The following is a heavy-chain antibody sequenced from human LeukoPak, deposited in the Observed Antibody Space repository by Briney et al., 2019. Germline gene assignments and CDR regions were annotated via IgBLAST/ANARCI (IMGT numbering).Heavy chain of an antibody. CDR3: AGSLSRSSYGNFDY. CDR2: LSYSGST. CDR1: GGSINNDY. J-gene: IGHJ4*02. D-gene: IGHD3-10*01. Sequence: SETLSLTCTVSGGSINNDYWSWIRQPPGKGLEWIGYLSYSGSTSYNPSLKRRVTISADTSKNQFSLKMNSVTAADTAVYYCAGSLSRSSYGNFDYWGQGTLVTVSP. V-gene: IGHV4-59*01.